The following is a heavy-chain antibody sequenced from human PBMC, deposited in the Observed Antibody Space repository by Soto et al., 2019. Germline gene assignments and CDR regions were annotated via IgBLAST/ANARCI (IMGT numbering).Heavy chain of an antibody. D-gene: IGHD2-15*01. CDR1: GGSISRGDYY. CDR3: ASSGTRTYCSGRSCYARGFEY. V-gene: IGHV4-30-4*01. J-gene: IGHJ4*02. Sequence: QVQLQESGPGLVKPSQTLSLTCTVSGGSISRGDYYWSWIRQPPGKGLEWIGYIYYSGSTYYNPSHKSRVTISVDTSKNECPLKLSSVPSADSAVYYCASSGTRTYCSGRSCYARGFEYWGQGTLVSVSS. CDR2: IYYSGST.